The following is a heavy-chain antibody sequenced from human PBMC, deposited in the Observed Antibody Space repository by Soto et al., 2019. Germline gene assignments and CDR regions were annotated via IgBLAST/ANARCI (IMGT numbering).Heavy chain of an antibody. V-gene: IGHV1-18*01. D-gene: IGHD3-10*01. Sequence: QVQLVQSGAEVKKPGASVKVSCKTSGYTFTSYGISWVRQAPGQGLEWMGWISTYNGNTNYAQNLQGRVTMTTDTSTSTAYMELWRLRSDDTAVYYCARGTAKYPYGYLNYWGQGTLVTVSS. CDR3: ARGTAKYPYGYLNY. CDR2: ISTYNGNT. CDR1: GYTFTSYG. J-gene: IGHJ4*02.